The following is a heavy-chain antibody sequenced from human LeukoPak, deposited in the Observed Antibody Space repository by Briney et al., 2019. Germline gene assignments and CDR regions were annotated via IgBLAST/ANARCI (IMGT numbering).Heavy chain of an antibody. D-gene: IGHD6-6*01. Sequence: PSETLSLTCTVSGGSISSYYWSWIRQPPGKGLEWIGYIYYSGSTNYNPSLKSRVTISVDTSKNQFSLKLSSVTAADTAVYYCARDLAAHFDYYYGMDVWGQGTTVTVSS. V-gene: IGHV4-59*01. CDR3: ARDLAAHFDYYYGMDV. CDR2: IYYSGST. CDR1: GGSISSYY. J-gene: IGHJ6*02.